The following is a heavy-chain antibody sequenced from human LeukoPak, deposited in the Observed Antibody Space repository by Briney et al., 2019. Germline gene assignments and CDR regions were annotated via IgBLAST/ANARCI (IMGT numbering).Heavy chain of an antibody. CDR1: GGSISSYY. CDR3: ARDRRGSGSYYDYYYYGMDV. J-gene: IGHJ6*04. CDR2: IYYSGST. V-gene: IGHV4-59*01. D-gene: IGHD3-10*01. Sequence: SQTLSLTCTVSGGSISSYYWSWIRQPPGKGMGWIGYIYYSGSTNYNPSLKSRVTISVDTSKNQFSLKLSSVTAADTAVYYCARDRRGSGSYYDYYYYGMDVWGKGTTVTVSS.